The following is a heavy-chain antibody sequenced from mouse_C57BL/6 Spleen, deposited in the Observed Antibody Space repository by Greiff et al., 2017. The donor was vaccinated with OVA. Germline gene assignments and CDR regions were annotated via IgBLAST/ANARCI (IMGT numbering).Heavy chain of an antibody. J-gene: IGHJ1*03. CDR1: GYTFTSYW. V-gene: IGHV1-64*01. Sequence: VQLQQPGAELVKPGASVKLSCKASGYTFTSYWMHWVKQRPGQGLEWIGMIHPNSGSTNYNEKFKSKATLTVDKSSSTAYMQLSSLTSEDSAVYYCARETGYGYFDVWGTGTTVTVSS. CDR2: IHPNSGST. CDR3: ARETGYGYFDV.